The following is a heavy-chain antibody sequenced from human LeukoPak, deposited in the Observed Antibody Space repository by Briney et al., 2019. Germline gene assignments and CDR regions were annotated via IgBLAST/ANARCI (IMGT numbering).Heavy chain of an antibody. Sequence: EASVKVSCKASGYTFTVYYMHWVRQAPGQGGEWVGWINPNSGGTNYAQKFQGRVTMTRDTSISTAYMELSRLRSDDTAVYYCAREFRSSSWYDPVYWGQGTLVTVSS. CDR3: AREFRSSSWYDPVY. J-gene: IGHJ4*02. CDR1: GYTFTVYY. CDR2: INPNSGGT. V-gene: IGHV1-2*02. D-gene: IGHD6-13*01.